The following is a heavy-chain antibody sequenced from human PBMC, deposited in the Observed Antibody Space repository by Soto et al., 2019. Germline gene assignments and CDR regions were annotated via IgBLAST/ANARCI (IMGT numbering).Heavy chain of an antibody. V-gene: IGHV4-39*02. Sequence: SETLSLTCTVSGGSISSSSYYWGWIRQPPGKGLEWIGSIYYSGSTYYNPSLKSRVTISVDTSKNQFSLKLSSVTAADTAVYYCAREDYYYDGSAYIDAFDIWGQGTMVTVS. CDR3: AREDYYYDGSAYIDAFDI. J-gene: IGHJ3*02. CDR2: IYYSGST. D-gene: IGHD3-22*01. CDR1: GGSISSSSYY.